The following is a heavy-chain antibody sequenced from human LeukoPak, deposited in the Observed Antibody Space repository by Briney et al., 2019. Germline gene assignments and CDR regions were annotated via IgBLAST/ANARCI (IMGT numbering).Heavy chain of an antibody. CDR1: GASISGGYYY. J-gene: IGHJ4*02. CDR2: IYYSGST. V-gene: IGHV4-31*03. Sequence: PSQTLSLTCSVSGASISGGYYYWSWVRQHPGKGLEWIGYIYYSGSTYYDLSLQSRLTISVDTSKNHFSLKLSAVTAADTAVYYCARVYYHDNSATIKYFDSWGQGTLVAVSS. D-gene: IGHD3-22*01. CDR3: ARVYYHDNSATIKYFDS.